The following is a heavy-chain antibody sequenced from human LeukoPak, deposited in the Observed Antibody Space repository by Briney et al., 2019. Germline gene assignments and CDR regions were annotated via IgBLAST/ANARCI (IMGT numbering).Heavy chain of an antibody. CDR1: GYTFTGYY. CDR2: MNPNSGNT. CDR3: ARVEFRYGAFGFGI. D-gene: IGHD3-9*01. V-gene: IGHV1-8*03. Sequence: ASVKVSCKASGYTFTGYYMHWVRQATGQGLEWMGWMNPNSGNTGYAQKFQGRVTITRNTSISTAYMELSSLRSEDTAVYYCARVEFRYGAFGFGIWGQGTMVTVSS. J-gene: IGHJ3*02.